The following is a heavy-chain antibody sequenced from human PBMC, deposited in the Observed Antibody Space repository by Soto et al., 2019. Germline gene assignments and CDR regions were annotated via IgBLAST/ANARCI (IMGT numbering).Heavy chain of an antibody. CDR1: GFTFSSYS. Sequence: EVQLVESGGGLVQPGGSLRLSCAASGFTFSSYSMNWVRQAPGKGLEWVSYISSSSSTIYYADSVKGRFTISRDNAKNSLYQQMNSLRAEDTAVYYCARVGVVIETYYYYYMDVWGKGTTVTVSS. CDR3: ARVGVVIETYYYYYMDV. D-gene: IGHD3-3*01. V-gene: IGHV3-48*01. CDR2: ISSSSSTI. J-gene: IGHJ6*03.